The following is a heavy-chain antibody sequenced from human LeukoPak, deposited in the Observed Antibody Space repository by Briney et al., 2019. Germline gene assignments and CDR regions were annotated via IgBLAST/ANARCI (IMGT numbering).Heavy chain of an antibody. V-gene: IGHV3-11*01. CDR1: GFTFSDYY. J-gene: IGHJ5*02. CDR3: AKVPNYDILTGSHLNWFDP. Sequence: PGGSLRLSCAASGFTFSDYYMSWIRQAPGKGLEWVSYISSSGSTIYYADSVKGRFTISRDNSKNTLYLQMNSLRAEDTAVYYCAKVPNYDILTGSHLNWFDPWGQGTLVTVSS. CDR2: ISSSGSTI. D-gene: IGHD3-9*01.